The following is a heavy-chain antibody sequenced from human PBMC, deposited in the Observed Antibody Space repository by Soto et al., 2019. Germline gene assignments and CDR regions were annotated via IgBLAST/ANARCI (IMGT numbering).Heavy chain of an antibody. CDR1: GGSISSYY. J-gene: IGHJ4*02. CDR2: IYYSGST. D-gene: IGHD2-2*01. V-gene: IGHV4-59*12. Sequence: SETLSLTCTVSGGSISSYYWSWIRQPPGKGLEWIGYIYYSGSTNYNPSLKSRVTISADTSKNQFSLNLSSVTAADTAVYYCARGYCLSTTCYLDYWGQGALVTVSS. CDR3: ARGYCLSTTCYLDY.